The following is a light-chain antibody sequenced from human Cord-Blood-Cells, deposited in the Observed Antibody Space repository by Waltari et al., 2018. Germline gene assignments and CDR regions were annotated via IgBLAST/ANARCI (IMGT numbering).Light chain of an antibody. CDR3: YSAADNNRV. CDR2: KDS. J-gene: IGLJ3*02. V-gene: IGLV3-27*01. CDR1: VLANKS. Sequence: SYELTQPSSVSVSPGQTARITCSGDVLANKSARWFHQKPGQAPVLVIYKDSERPSGIPERFSGSSSGTTVTLTISGAQVEDEADYYCYSAADNNRVFGGGTKLTVL.